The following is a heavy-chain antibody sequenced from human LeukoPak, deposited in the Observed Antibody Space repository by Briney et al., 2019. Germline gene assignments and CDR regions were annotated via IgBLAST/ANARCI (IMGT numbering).Heavy chain of an antibody. J-gene: IGHJ6*02. V-gene: IGHV5-51*01. CDR2: IYPGDSDT. D-gene: IGHD5-18*01. CDR3: ARHAGGYSYGYFPYYYGMDV. Sequence: GESLKISCKGSGYSFTSYWIGWVRQMPGKGLEWMGIIYPGDSDTRYSPSFQGQVTISADKSISTAYLQWGSLKASDTAMYYCARHAGGYSYGYFPYYYGMDVWGQGTTVTVSS. CDR1: GYSFTSYW.